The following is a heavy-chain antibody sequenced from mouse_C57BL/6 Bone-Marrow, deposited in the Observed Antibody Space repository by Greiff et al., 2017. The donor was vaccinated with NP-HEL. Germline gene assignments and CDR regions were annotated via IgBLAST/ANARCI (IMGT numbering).Heavy chain of an antibody. Sequence: EVQLVESGGGLVKPGGSLKLSCAASGFTFSSYAMSWVRQTPEKRLEWVATISDGGSYTYYPDNVKGRFTISRDNAKNNLYLQMSHLKSEDTAMYYCASDEKLLRRFWFAYWGQGTLVTVSA. CDR3: ASDEKLLRRFWFAY. V-gene: IGHV5-4*01. CDR2: ISDGGSYT. CDR1: GFTFSSYA. D-gene: IGHD1-1*01. J-gene: IGHJ3*01.